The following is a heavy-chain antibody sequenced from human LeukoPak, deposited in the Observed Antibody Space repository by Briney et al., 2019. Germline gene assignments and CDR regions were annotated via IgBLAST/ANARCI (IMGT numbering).Heavy chain of an antibody. J-gene: IGHJ6*03. Sequence: ATVKVSCKASGYTSNVHYIHWMRQAPGQGLEWMGWINTNTGNPTYAQGFTGRFVFSLDTSVSTAYLQISSLKAEDTAVYYCARFSVSSGWYWMGNYYYYMDVWGKGTTVTVSS. CDR2: INTNTGNP. V-gene: IGHV7-4-1*02. CDR3: ARFSVSSGWYWMGNYYYYMDV. D-gene: IGHD6-19*01. CDR1: GYTSNVHY.